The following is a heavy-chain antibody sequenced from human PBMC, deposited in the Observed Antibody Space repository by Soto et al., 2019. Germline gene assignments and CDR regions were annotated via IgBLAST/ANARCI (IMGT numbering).Heavy chain of an antibody. CDR2: IYYNGST. J-gene: IGHJ3*02. Sequence: SETLSLTCTVTGVSISTYYWSCIRQPPGERLEWIGNIYYNGSTNYNPSLKSRVTISVDTSKNQFSLKLSSVTAADTAVYYCAKGGSGSYSNAFDIWGQGTMVTVSS. CDR3: AKGGSGSYSNAFDI. V-gene: IGHV4-59*05. CDR1: GVSISTYY. D-gene: IGHD3-10*01.